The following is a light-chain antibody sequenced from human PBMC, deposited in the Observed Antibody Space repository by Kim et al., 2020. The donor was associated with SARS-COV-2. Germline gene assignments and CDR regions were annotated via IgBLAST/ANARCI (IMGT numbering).Light chain of an antibody. Sequence: SVSPGQTARITCSGDVLAKKYARGFQQKPGQAPVLVIYKDSERPSGIPERFSGASSGTTVTLTISGAQVEDEADYYCYSAADNNVVFGGGTQLTVL. CDR2: KDS. V-gene: IGLV3-27*01. CDR1: VLAKKY. CDR3: YSAADNNVV. J-gene: IGLJ2*01.